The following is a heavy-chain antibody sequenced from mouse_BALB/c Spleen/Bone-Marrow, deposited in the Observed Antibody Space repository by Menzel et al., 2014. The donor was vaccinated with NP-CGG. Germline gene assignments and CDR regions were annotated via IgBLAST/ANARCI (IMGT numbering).Heavy chain of an antibody. CDR3: ARAPPYDFYTMDY. Sequence: EVHLVESGGGLVKPGGSLKLSCAASGFTFSDFYMFWVRQTPEKRLEWVAIISDGVSYTYYPDSVKGRFTISRDNARNNLYLQMSSLKSEDTAMYYCARAPPYDFYTMDYWGQGTSVTVSS. V-gene: IGHV5-4*02. CDR2: ISDGVSYT. CDR1: GFTFSDFY. D-gene: IGHD2-13*01. J-gene: IGHJ4*01.